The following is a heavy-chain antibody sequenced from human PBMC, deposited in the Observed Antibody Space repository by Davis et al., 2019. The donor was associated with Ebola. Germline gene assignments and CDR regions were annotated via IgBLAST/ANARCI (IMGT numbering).Heavy chain of an antibody. D-gene: IGHD3-16*01. Sequence: PGGSLRLSCTASGFTFSDSSMHWVRQSPDKGLEWVAAISDDGSKEYFADSVKGRFTISRDNSKNTLYLLMESLRAEDTAVYFCARDINDEYVFDYWGLGTLVTVSA. CDR3: ARDINDEYVFDY. CDR2: ISDDGSKE. V-gene: IGHV3-30*03. CDR1: GFTFSDSS. J-gene: IGHJ4*02.